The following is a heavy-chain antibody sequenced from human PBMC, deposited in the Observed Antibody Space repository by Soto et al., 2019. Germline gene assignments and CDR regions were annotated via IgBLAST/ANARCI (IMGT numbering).Heavy chain of an antibody. CDR2: ISYDGSNK. CDR1: GFTFSSYG. V-gene: IGHV3-30*18. J-gene: IGHJ4*02. Sequence: QVQLVESGGGVVQPGRSLRLSCAASGFTFSSYGMHWVRQAPGKGLEWVAVISYDGSNKYYADSVKGRFTISRDNSKNTLYLQMNSLRAEDTAVYYCAKGPDLTTYYDFWSGVDYWGQGTLFTVSS. D-gene: IGHD3-3*01. CDR3: AKGPDLTTYYDFWSGVDY.